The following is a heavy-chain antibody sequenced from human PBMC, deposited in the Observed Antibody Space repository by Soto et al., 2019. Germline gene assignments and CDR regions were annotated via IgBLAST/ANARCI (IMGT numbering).Heavy chain of an antibody. D-gene: IGHD3-9*01. Sequence: PSETLSLTCAVSGGSISSSNWWSWVRQPPGKGLEWIGEIYHSGSTNYNPSLKSRVTISVDKSKNQFSLKLSSVTAADTAVYYCARGRGDKPYYDILTGWDYYYGMDVWGQGTTVTVSS. CDR1: GGSISSSNW. CDR3: ARGRGDKPYYDILTGWDYYYGMDV. CDR2: IYHSGST. V-gene: IGHV4-4*02. J-gene: IGHJ6*02.